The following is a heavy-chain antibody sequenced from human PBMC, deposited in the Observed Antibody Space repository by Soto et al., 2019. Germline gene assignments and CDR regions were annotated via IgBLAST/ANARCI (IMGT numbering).Heavy chain of an antibody. CDR1: GFTFSSYD. CDR3: ARGFYYGMDV. CDR2: IGIAGDT. Sequence: EVQLLESGGGLVQPGGSLRLSCAASGFTFSSYDMHWVRQATGKGLEWVSAIGIAGDTYYSASVKGRFTISRENAKNSLYLQMNSLRAGDTAVYHCARGFYYGMDVWGQGTTVTVSS. J-gene: IGHJ6*02. V-gene: IGHV3-13*01.